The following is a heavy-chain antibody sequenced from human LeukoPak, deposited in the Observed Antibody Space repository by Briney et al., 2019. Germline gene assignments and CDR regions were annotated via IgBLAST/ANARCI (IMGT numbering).Heavy chain of an antibody. CDR3: VRGFRSDTSGRKFDC. CDR1: GYTFTTYV. D-gene: IGHD2-2*01. V-gene: IGHV1-8*01. Sequence: ASVKVSCKASGYTFTTYVINWVRQATGQGLEWMGWMNPHSGNTGFAQNFQGRVAMTRNTSIDTAYMELSSLRVEDTAVYYCVRGFRSDTSGRKFDCWGQGTLVTVSS. CDR2: MNPHSGNT. J-gene: IGHJ4*02.